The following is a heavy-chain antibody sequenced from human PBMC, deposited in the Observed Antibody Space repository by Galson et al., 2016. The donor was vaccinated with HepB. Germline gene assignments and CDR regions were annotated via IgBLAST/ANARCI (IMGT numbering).Heavy chain of an antibody. D-gene: IGHD1-14*01. Sequence: SLRLSCAASGFIFSSYAMHWVRQAPGKGLEWVAVIWYDGSLKYYADSVKGRFTISRDNSKNTLYLQINSLRAEDTAVYYCARDYRSIPPAYYFDYWGQGTLVTVSS. J-gene: IGHJ4*02. CDR2: IWYDGSLK. CDR1: GFIFSSYA. CDR3: ARDYRSIPPAYYFDY. V-gene: IGHV3-33*01.